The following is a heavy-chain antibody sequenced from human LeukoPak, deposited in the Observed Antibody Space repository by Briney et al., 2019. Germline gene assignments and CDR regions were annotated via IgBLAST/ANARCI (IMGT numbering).Heavy chain of an antibody. CDR2: ISSKPYGGTT. J-gene: IGHJ4*02. CDR1: GFSFGDYG. Sequence: GSLRLSCTASGFSFGDYGMSWVRQAPGKGLEWVSFISSKPYGGTTEYAASVKGRFTISRDDSKSIAYLQMNSLKTEDTAVYYCTRTHEGLDYWGQGTLVTVSS. CDR3: TRTHEGLDY. V-gene: IGHV3-49*04.